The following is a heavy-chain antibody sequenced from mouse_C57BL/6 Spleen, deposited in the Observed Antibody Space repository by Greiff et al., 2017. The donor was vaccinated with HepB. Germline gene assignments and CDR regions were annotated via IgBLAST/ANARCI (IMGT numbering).Heavy chain of an antibody. Sequence: EVMLVESGGGLVQPGGSLSLSCAASGFTFTDYYMSWVRQPPGKALEWLGFIRNKANGYTTEYSASVKGRFTISRDNSQSILYLQMNALRAEDSATYYCASLYYYGLYWYFDVWGTGTTVTVSS. CDR3: ASLYYYGLYWYFDV. J-gene: IGHJ1*03. V-gene: IGHV7-3*01. D-gene: IGHD1-1*01. CDR2: IRNKANGYTT. CDR1: GFTFTDYY.